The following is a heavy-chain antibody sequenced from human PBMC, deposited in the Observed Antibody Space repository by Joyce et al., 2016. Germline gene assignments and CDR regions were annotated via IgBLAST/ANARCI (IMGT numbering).Heavy chain of an antibody. V-gene: IGHV4-59*11. CDR2: IYSNGIT. J-gene: IGHJ3*01. Sequence: QVQLQESGPGLVKPSETLSLTCSVSGGSMINQYWSRIRQPPGKGLEWIGYIYSNGITNSDPSLKSRVAMLVDTSKNQFSLSLSSVTVADTAVYYCARGGPSDAFDVWGQGTMIAVSS. CDR3: ARGGPSDAFDV. CDR1: GGSMINQY.